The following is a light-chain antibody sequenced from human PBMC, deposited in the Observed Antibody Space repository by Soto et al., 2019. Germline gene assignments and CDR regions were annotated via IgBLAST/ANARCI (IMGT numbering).Light chain of an antibody. Sequence: QSALTQPPSASGSPGQSVAISCTGTSSDVGAYNYGSWYQHHPVKAPKLMIYEVSNRPSGVSDRCSGSRSGNTASLTISWLQAEAESDYYCFTYTSNSTWVFGGWTMLTVL. J-gene: IGLJ3*02. CDR1: SSDVGAYNY. CDR2: EVS. V-gene: IGLV2-14*01. CDR3: FTYTSNSTWV.